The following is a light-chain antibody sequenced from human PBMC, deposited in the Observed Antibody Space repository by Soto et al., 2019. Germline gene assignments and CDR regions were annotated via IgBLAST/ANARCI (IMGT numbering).Light chain of an antibody. CDR3: QQYDEWPFT. CDR2: SAS. Sequence: EVVMTQSPAILSVSPGERATLPCRASQTVSSNLAWYHQKPRQAPRLLISSASIRATGIPARFSGSGSGTEFTLTISSLQSEDFGIYYCQQYDEWPFTFGQGTKLEIK. J-gene: IGKJ2*01. CDR1: QTVSSN. V-gene: IGKV3D-15*01.